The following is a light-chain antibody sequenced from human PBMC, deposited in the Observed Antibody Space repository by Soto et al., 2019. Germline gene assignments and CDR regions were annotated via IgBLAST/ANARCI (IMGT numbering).Light chain of an antibody. Sequence: QSVLTQPASVSGSPGQSITISCTGTSSDVGGYNYVSWYQQHPGNAPKLMIYDVSNRPSGVSNRFSGSKSGNTASLTIYGLQAEDEADYYCSSYTSSSTLGVFGTGTKVTVL. J-gene: IGLJ1*01. CDR1: SSDVGGYNY. V-gene: IGLV2-14*01. CDR2: DVS. CDR3: SSYTSSSTLGV.